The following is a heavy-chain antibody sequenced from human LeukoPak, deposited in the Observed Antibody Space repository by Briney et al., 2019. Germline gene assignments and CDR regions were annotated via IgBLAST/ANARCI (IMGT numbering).Heavy chain of an antibody. Sequence: PSETLSLTCSVYGGSFSGYYWSWIRQPPGKGLEWIGEINHSESTNYKPSLKRRVTISVDTSNNHLSLKPSPRTAADTAVYYCARGGPRITMVRGVLGYWGQGTLVTVSS. CDR2: INHSEST. D-gene: IGHD3-10*01. CDR3: ARGGPRITMVRGVLGY. V-gene: IGHV4-34*01. J-gene: IGHJ4*02. CDR1: GGSFSGYY.